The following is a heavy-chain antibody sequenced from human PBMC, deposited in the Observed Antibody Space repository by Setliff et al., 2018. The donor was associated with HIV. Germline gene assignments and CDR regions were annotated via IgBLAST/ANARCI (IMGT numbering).Heavy chain of an antibody. CDR3: ARDFGGYCSSMSCPGLFDP. J-gene: IGHJ5*02. V-gene: IGHV1-69*05. CDR1: GGTFSNYG. CDR2: IIPISGTA. D-gene: IGHD2-2*01. Sequence: SVKVSCKASGGTFSNYGMSWVRQAPGQGLEWMGGIIPISGTANYAQKFQGRVTITTDESTSTAYMELSGLRSEDTAVYYCARDFGGYCSSMSCPGLFDPWGQGTLVTLS.